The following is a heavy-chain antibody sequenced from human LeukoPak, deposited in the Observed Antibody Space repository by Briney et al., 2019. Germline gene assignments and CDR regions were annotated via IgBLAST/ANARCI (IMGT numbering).Heavy chain of an antibody. J-gene: IGHJ1*01. V-gene: IGHV1-2*02. D-gene: IGHD3-10*01. CDR2: INPNSGGT. CDR3: ARDPGSGSYLFQH. Sequence: ASVTVSCQASGYTFTGYYMHWVRQAPGQGLGWMGWINPNSGGTNYAQKFQGRVTMTRDTSISTAYMELSRLKSDDTAVYYCARDPGSGSYLFQHWGQGTLVTVSS. CDR1: GYTFTGYY.